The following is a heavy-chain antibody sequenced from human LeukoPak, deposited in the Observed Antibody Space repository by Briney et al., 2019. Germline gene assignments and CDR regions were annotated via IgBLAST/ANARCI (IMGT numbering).Heavy chain of an antibody. D-gene: IGHD1-26*01. Sequence: GGPLRLSCAASGFTFSNYNMNWVRQAPGKAMEWVSSITRSGTYIFYADSVKGRFTISRDNSKNSLYLQMDSLGPEDTAVYYCARDPYSGSYGNEYYYYMDVWGKGTTVTISS. CDR3: ARDPYSGSYGNEYYYYMDV. CDR2: ITRSGTYI. CDR1: GFTFSNYN. V-gene: IGHV3-21*01. J-gene: IGHJ6*03.